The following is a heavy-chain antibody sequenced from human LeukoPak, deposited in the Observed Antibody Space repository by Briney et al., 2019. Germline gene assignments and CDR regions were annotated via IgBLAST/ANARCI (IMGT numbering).Heavy chain of an antibody. Sequence: SETLSLTCNVSGGSISSYYWSWIRQPPGKGLEWIGYIYYSGSTNYNPSLKSRVTISVDTSKNQFSLKLSSVTAADTAVYYCARDNGFGELFAEPHAFDIWGQGTMVTVSS. CDR2: IYYSGST. J-gene: IGHJ3*02. V-gene: IGHV4-59*01. D-gene: IGHD3-10*01. CDR3: ARDNGFGELFAEPHAFDI. CDR1: GGSISSYY.